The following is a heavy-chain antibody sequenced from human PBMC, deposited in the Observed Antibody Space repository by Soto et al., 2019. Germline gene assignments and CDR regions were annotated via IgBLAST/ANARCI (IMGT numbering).Heavy chain of an antibody. CDR2: ISWNSGSI. J-gene: IGHJ6*02. CDR1: GFTFDDYA. V-gene: IGHV3-9*01. Sequence: GGSLRLSCAASGFTFDDYAMHWVRQAPGKGLEWVSGISWNSGSIGYADSVKGRITISRDNAKNSLYLQMNSLRAEDTAFYYCAKAADDSYYYGMDVWGQGT. CDR3: AKAADDSYYYGMDV. D-gene: IGHD3-3*01.